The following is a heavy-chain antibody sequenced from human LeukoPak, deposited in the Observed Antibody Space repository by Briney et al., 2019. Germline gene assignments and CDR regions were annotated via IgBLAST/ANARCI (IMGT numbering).Heavy chain of an antibody. CDR1: GFTFSSYA. V-gene: IGHV3-30-3*01. CDR3: ARGNSSSWYNFDY. Sequence: PGGSLRLSCAASGFTFSSYAMHWVRQAPGKGLERVAVISYDGSDKYYADSVKGRFTISRDNSKNTLYLQMNSLRAEDTAVYYCARGNSSSWYNFDYWGQGTLVTVSS. J-gene: IGHJ4*02. D-gene: IGHD6-13*01. CDR2: ISYDGSDK.